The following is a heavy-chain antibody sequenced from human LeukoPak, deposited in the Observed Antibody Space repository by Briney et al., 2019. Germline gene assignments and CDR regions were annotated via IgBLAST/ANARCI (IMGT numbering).Heavy chain of an antibody. CDR1: GYTFTSYG. V-gene: IGHV1-18*01. Sequence: ASVKVSCKASGYTFTSYGISWVRQAPGQGLEWMGWISAYNGNSNYAQKLQGRVTMTTDTSTSTAYMELRSLRSDDTAVYYCARVRPGSYQTPYFDYWGQGTLVTVSS. CDR2: ISAYNGNS. J-gene: IGHJ4*02. CDR3: ARVRPGSYQTPYFDY. D-gene: IGHD1-26*01.